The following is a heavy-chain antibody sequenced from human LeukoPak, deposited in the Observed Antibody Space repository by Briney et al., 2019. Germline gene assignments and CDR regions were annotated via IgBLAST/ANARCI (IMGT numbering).Heavy chain of an antibody. Sequence: SETLSLTCAVSGSSISSDYYWSWIRQPPGKGLEWIGSSHHNGRTYYSPSLKSRATISVDTSKNQFSLRLSSVTAADTALHFCSRESSSSSDCWGQGTLVTVSS. CDR2: SHHNGRT. D-gene: IGHD6-6*01. J-gene: IGHJ4*02. CDR1: GSSISSDYY. V-gene: IGHV4-38-2*02. CDR3: SRESSSSSDC.